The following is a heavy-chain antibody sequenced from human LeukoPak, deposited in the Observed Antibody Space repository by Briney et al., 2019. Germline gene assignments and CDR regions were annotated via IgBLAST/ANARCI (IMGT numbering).Heavy chain of an antibody. CDR1: GGSFSGHY. D-gene: IGHD2-2*02. V-gene: IGHV4-34*01. CDR3: ARGRYCSSTSCYRNWFDP. CDR2: INHSGST. Sequence: PSETLSLTCAVYGGSFSGHYWSWIRQPPGKGLEWIGEINHSGSTNYNPSLKSRVTISVDTSKNQFSLKLSSVTAADTAVYYCARGRYCSSTSCYRNWFDPWGQGTLVTVSS. J-gene: IGHJ5*02.